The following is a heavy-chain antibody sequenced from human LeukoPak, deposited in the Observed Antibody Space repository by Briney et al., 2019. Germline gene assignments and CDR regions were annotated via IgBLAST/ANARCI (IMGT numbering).Heavy chain of an antibody. CDR2: ISYDGSNK. V-gene: IGHV3-30*03. D-gene: IGHD3-22*01. J-gene: IGHJ4*02. CDR3: ARDHYDSSGFLNYFDY. Sequence: GGSLRLSCAASEFTFSSYGMHWVRQAPGKGLEWVAVISYDGSNKYYADSVKGRFTISRDNSRNTLYLQMNSLRAEDTAVYYCARDHYDSSGFLNYFDYWGQGTLVTVSS. CDR1: EFTFSSYG.